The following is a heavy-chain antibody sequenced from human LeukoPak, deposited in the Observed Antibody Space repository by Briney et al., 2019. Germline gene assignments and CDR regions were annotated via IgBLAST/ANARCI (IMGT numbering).Heavy chain of an antibody. CDR1: GFTVSNNY. CDR3: ARDASYYGMDV. D-gene: IGHD3-16*01. CDR2: VYSGGTT. Sequence: GGSLRLSCAASGFTVSNNYMSWVRQAPGKGLEWVSVVYSGGTTYYADSVKGRFTISRDNSRNTLYLQMNSLRAEDTAVYYCARDASYYGMDVWGQGTTVTASS. J-gene: IGHJ6*02. V-gene: IGHV3-66*01.